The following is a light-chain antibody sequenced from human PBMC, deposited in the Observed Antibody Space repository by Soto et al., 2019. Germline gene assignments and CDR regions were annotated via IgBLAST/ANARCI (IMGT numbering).Light chain of an antibody. J-gene: IGLJ3*02. Sequence: QSVLTQPPSASGTPGQRVTISCSGSSSNIGSNYVYWCQQFPGTAPKVLIYRNNQRPSGVPDRFSGSKSGTSASLAVGGLRSEDEADYYCVAWDDSLNSWVFGGGTKLTVL. CDR2: RNN. CDR3: VAWDDSLNSWV. CDR1: SSNIGSNY. V-gene: IGLV1-47*01.